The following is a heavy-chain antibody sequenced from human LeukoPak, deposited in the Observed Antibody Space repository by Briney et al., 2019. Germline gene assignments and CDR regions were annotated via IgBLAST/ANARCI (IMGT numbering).Heavy chain of an antibody. D-gene: IGHD5-12*01. CDR2: INPNSGGT. J-gene: IGHJ5*02. Sequence: GASVKVSCNASGYSFTGYYMHWVRQAPGQGLEWMGWINPNSGGTNYAQKFQGRVTMTRDTSISTAYMELSRLRSDDTAVYYCARGLPYGGYGGWFDPWGQGTLVTVSS. CDR1: GYSFTGYY. CDR3: ARGLPYGGYGGWFDP. V-gene: IGHV1-2*02.